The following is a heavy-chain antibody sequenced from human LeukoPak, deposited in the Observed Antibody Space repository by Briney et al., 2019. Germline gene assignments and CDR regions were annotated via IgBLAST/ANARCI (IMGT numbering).Heavy chain of an antibody. D-gene: IGHD6-19*01. V-gene: IGHV3-23*01. J-gene: IGHJ5*02. CDR1: GFTFSSYG. CDR2: ISGSGGST. Sequence: GGSLRLSCAASGFTFSSYGMSWVRQAPGKGLEWVSAISGSGGSTYYADSVKGRFTISRDTSKNTLYLQMNSLRAEDTAVYYCARTSSGWYGWFDPWGQGTLVTVSS. CDR3: ARTSSGWYGWFDP.